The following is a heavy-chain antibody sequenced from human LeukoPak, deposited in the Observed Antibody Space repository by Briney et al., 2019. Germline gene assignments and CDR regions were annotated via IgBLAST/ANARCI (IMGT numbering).Heavy chain of an antibody. Sequence: ASVKVSCKASGYTFTGYYMHWVRQAPGQGLEWMEWINPNSGGTNYAQKFQGRVTITTDESTSTAYMELSSLRSEDTAVYYCAREAYSSSWYGYFQHWGQGTLVTVSS. CDR1: GYTFTGYY. CDR2: INPNSGGT. CDR3: AREAYSSSWYGYFQH. V-gene: IGHV1-2*02. D-gene: IGHD6-13*01. J-gene: IGHJ1*01.